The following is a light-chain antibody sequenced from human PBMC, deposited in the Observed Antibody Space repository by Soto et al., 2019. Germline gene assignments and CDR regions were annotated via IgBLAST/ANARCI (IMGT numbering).Light chain of an antibody. V-gene: IGLV2-14*01. J-gene: IGLJ2*01. Sequence: QSALTQPASVSGSPGQSITISCTGTNSDIGAYNYVYWYQQLPGKAPNLLIYGVTNRPSGVSSRFSGSKSGNTASLTISGLQAEDEADYYCTSYTSISVLVFGGGTKLTVL. CDR3: TSYTSISVLV. CDR2: GVT. CDR1: NSDIGAYNY.